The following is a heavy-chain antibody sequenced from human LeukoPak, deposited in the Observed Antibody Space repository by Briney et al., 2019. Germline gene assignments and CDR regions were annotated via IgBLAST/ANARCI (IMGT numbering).Heavy chain of an antibody. V-gene: IGHV1-18*01. J-gene: IGHJ4*02. Sequence: ASVKVSCKASGYTFTSYDINWVRQATGQGLEWMGWISAYNGNTNYAQKLQGRVTMTTDTSTSTAYMELRSLRSDDTAVYYCARNLAAAGKGIDYWGQGTLVTVSS. CDR3: ARNLAAAGKGIDY. D-gene: IGHD6-13*01. CDR1: GYTFTSYD. CDR2: ISAYNGNT.